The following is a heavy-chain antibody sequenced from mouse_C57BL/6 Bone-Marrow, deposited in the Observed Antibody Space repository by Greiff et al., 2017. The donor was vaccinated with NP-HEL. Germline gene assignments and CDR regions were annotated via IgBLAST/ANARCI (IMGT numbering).Heavy chain of an antibody. Sequence: VQLQESGAELVKPGASVKVSCKASGYTFTSYWMHWVRQRPGQGLEWIGRIHPSDSDTNYNPKFTGKATLTVDKSSRTAYMQLSSLTSDDSAVYYCAVRGWFAYWGQGTLVTVSA. J-gene: IGHJ3*01. CDR2: IHPSDSDT. CDR3: AVRGWFAY. V-gene: IGHV1-74*01. CDR1: GYTFTSYW.